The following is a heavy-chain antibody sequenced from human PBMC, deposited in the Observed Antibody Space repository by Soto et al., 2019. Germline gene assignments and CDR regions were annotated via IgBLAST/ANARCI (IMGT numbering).Heavy chain of an antibody. D-gene: IGHD1-26*01. Sequence: KTSETLSLTCSVSGGSVSSGSSYWSWIRQPPGKGLEWIGKIYYSGSTNYNPSLKSRVTISLDTSKNQFSLKLTSVTAADTAVYYCAGSGRFPADFDYWGQGTLVTVSS. J-gene: IGHJ4*02. CDR3: AGSGRFPADFDY. CDR2: IYYSGST. CDR1: GGSVSSGSSY. V-gene: IGHV4-61*01.